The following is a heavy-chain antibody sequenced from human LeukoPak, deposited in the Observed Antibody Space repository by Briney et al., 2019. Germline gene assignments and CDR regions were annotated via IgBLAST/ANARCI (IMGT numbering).Heavy chain of an antibody. CDR1: GDSIRSYY. CDR2: IYYTGST. CDR3: ASHGSSGHDPLT. J-gene: IGHJ4*01. D-gene: IGHD5-12*01. Sequence: KPAESLSLTCTVSGDSIRSYYWNWIRRPPGKGLEWIGYIYYTGSTSYNPSLKSRVTISLDTSKSHISLRLTSVTAADTAVYYCASHGSSGHDPLTWGQGTLVTVS. V-gene: IGHV4-59*08.